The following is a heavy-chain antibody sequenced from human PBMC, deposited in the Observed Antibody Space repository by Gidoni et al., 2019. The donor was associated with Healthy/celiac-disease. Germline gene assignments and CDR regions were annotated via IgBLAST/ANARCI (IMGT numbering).Heavy chain of an antibody. V-gene: IGHV3-23*01. J-gene: IGHJ4*02. CDR2: ISGSGGST. CDR3: AKTAVAGIIDY. D-gene: IGHD6-19*01. CDR1: GCTFSSYA. Sequence: EVQLLESGGGLVQPGGSLSPPCAASGCTFSSYARSWVRQAPGKGLEWVSAISGSGGSTYYADSVKGRFTISRDNSKNTLYLQMNSLRAEDTAVYYCAKTAVAGIIDYWGQGTLVTVSS.